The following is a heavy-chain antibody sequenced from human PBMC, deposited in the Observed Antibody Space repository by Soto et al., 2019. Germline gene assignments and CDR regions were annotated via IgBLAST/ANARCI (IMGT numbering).Heavy chain of an antibody. Sequence: PSETLSLTCTVSGGSTSSYYWSWIRQPPGKGLEWVGYIYYSGNTNYNPSLKSRVTISVDTSKNQFSLKLSSVTAADTAVYYCARVKSVSIFGVALDAFDIWGQGTMVTVSS. CDR1: GGSTSSYY. CDR2: IYYSGNT. CDR3: ARVKSVSIFGVALDAFDI. V-gene: IGHV4-59*01. D-gene: IGHD3-3*01. J-gene: IGHJ3*02.